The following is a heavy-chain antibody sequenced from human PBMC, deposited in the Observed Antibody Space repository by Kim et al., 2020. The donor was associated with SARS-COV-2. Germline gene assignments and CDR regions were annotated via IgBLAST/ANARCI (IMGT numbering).Heavy chain of an antibody. V-gene: IGHV3-48*02. CDR3: AREGYYEILTGYPTPIDY. J-gene: IGHJ4*02. CDR1: GFTFSSYS. D-gene: IGHD3-9*01. Sequence: GGSLRLSCAASGFTFSSYSMNWVHQAPGKGLEWVSYISSSSSTIYYADSVKGRFTISRDNAKNSLYLQMNSLRDEDTAVYYCAREGYYEILTGYPTPIDYGGQGTLVTVPS. CDR2: ISSSSSTI.